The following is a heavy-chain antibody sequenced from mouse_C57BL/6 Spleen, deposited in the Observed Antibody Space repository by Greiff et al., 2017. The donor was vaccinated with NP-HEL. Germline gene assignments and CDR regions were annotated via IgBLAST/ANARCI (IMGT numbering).Heavy chain of an antibody. Sequence: EVQGVESGGDLVKPGGSLKLSCAASGFTFSSYGMSWVRQTPDKRLEWVATISSGGSYTYYPDSVKGRFTISRDNAKNTLYLQMSSLKSEDTAMYYCARHAYSNYDHPWFAYWGQGTLVTVSA. CDR2: ISSGGSYT. D-gene: IGHD2-5*01. J-gene: IGHJ3*01. V-gene: IGHV5-6*01. CDR3: ARHAYSNYDHPWFAY. CDR1: GFTFSSYG.